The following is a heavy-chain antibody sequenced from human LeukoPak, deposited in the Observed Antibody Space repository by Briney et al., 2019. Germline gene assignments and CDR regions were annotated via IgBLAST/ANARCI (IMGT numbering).Heavy chain of an antibody. CDR1: GFTFDDYG. V-gene: IGHV3-23*01. CDR2: ISDSGGRT. D-gene: IGHD2-2*01. Sequence: GGSLRLSCAASGFTFDDYGMSWVRQAPGKGLEWVSAISDSGGRTYYADSVKGRFTISRDNSKYTLSLQMNSLRAEDTAVYFCAKDARVVPAYFDYWGQGTLVTVSS. J-gene: IGHJ4*02. CDR3: AKDARVVPAYFDY.